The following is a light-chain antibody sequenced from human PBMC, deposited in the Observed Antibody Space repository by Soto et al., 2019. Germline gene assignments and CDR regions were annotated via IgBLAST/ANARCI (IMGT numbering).Light chain of an antibody. V-gene: IGKV1-5*03. J-gene: IGKJ1*01. CDR3: QQYKSYPWT. Sequence: DIQMTQSPSTLFASVEDRVTISCRASQSISNWLAWYQQRPGKAPKLLIYKASSLESGVPSRFSGSGSGTEFTLTISSLQPDDFATYYCQQYKSYPWTFGQGTKVEIK. CDR1: QSISNW. CDR2: KAS.